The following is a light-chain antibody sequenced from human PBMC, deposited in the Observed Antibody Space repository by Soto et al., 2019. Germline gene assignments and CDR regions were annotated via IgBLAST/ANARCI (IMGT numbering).Light chain of an antibody. J-gene: IGLJ1*01. CDR3: SSYTSSSTLHYV. CDR1: SSDIGNYNY. Sequence: QSALTQPASVSGSPGQSITISCTGTSSDIGNYNYVSWYQQHPGKAPKLMIYEVSNRPSGVSNRFSGSKSGNTASLTISGLQAEDEADYYCSSYTSSSTLHYVFGPGTKVT. CDR2: EVS. V-gene: IGLV2-14*01.